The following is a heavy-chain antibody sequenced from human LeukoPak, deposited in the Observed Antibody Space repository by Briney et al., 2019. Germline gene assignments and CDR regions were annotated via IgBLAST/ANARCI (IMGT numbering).Heavy chain of an antibody. D-gene: IGHD6-19*01. V-gene: IGHV1-18*04. Sequence: ASVKVSCKASGYTFTSYGISWVRQAPGQGLEWIGWISAYNGNTNYAQKLQGRVTMTTDTSTSTAYMELRSLRSDDTAVYYCAREGIGSGWYPTGFDYWGQGTLVTVSS. CDR2: ISAYNGNT. J-gene: IGHJ4*02. CDR3: AREGIGSGWYPTGFDY. CDR1: GYTFTSYG.